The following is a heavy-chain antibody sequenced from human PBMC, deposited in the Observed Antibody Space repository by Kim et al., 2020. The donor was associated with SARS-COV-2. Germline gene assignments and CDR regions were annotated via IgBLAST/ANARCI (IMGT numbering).Heavy chain of an antibody. D-gene: IGHD5-18*01. V-gene: IGHV3-72*01. CDR3: VRGWPKPGTPQLDY. J-gene: IGHJ4*02. CDR2: TRNKANSYII. CDR1: GFTFSDHY. Sequence: GGSLRLSCAASGFTFSDHYIEWVRQAPGKGLEWLGRTRNKANSYIIDYAASVKGRFAISRDDSQNSVYLQMNSLQSEDTAVYYCVRGWPKPGTPQLDYWGQGTLVTVSS.